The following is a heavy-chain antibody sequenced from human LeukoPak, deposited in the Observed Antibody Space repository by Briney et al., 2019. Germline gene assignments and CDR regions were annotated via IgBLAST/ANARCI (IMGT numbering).Heavy chain of an antibody. V-gene: IGHV3-21*01. CDR2: ISSSSSYI. D-gene: IGHD6-13*01. J-gene: IGHJ6*03. CDR1: GFTFSSYS. CDR3: ARDESDSSSSWYFIVGYYYYYMDV. Sequence: GGSLRLSCAASGFTFSSYSMNWVRQAPGKGLEWVSSISSSSSYIYYADSVKGRFTISRDNAKNSLYLQMNSLRAEDTAVYYCARDESDSSSSWYFIVGYYYYYMDVWGKGTTVTVSS.